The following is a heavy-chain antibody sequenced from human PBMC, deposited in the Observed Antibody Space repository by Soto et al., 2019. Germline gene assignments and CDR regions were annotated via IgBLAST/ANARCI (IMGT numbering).Heavy chain of an antibody. Sequence: DVQLVQSGAEVKKSGESLRISCKGSGYDFSAYWINWVRQMPGKGLEWMGTIYPGDSDVRYSPSFQGQVTISVDKSISIAYLQWSSLQAADTAIYYCARTDYGSGTFDSWGQGTLVTVSS. D-gene: IGHD3-10*01. J-gene: IGHJ4*02. CDR2: IYPGDSDV. V-gene: IGHV5-51*03. CDR1: GYDFSAYW. CDR3: ARTDYGSGTFDS.